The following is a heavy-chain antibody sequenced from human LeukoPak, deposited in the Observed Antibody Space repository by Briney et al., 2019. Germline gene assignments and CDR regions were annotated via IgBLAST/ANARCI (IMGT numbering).Heavy chain of an antibody. D-gene: IGHD3-22*01. V-gene: IGHV3-74*01. Sequence: GGSLRLSCAASGFTFSSYWMHWVRQVPGKGLVWVSHINSDESNTNYADSVKGRFTISRDNAKNTLYLQMNSLRAEDTAVYYCATWTYYYDSSGYDYWGQGTLVTVSS. CDR1: GFTFSSYW. CDR3: ATWTYYYDSSGYDY. J-gene: IGHJ4*02. CDR2: INSDESNT.